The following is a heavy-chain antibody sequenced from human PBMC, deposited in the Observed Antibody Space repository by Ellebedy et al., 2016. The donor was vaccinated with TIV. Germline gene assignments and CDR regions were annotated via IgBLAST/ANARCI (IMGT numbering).Heavy chain of an antibody. CDR2: IYDSGST. D-gene: IGHD6-13*01. Sequence: GGSLRLSCAVSGFTVSSNYMSWVHQAPGKGLEWVSIIYDSGSTFYPDSVKGRFTISRDNSKNTLYLQMNSLRAEDTAVYYCAGDSRGKTAAGTSLHYWGQGTLVTVSS. CDR1: GFTVSSNY. V-gene: IGHV3-53*01. J-gene: IGHJ4*02. CDR3: AGDSRGKTAAGTSLHY.